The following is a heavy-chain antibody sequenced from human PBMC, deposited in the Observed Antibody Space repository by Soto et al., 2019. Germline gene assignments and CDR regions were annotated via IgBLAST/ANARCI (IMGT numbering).Heavy chain of an antibody. Sequence: QVQLVQSGAEVKKPGSSVKVSCKASGGTFSTYAISWVRQAPGQGLEWMGGVIPILGTTNNAQKFQGRVTNTADEPAGPAYMELSSLRSEDTAVYFCARHAGTYCYNDMDVWGHCTTVTVSS. CDR2: VIPILGTT. V-gene: IGHV1-69*12. J-gene: IGHJ6*02. D-gene: IGHD1-1*01. CDR3: ARHAGTYCYNDMDV. CDR1: GGTFSTYA.